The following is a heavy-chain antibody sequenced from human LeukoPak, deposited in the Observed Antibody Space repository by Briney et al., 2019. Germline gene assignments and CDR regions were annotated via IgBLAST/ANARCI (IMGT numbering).Heavy chain of an antibody. CDR1: GLTFSSYA. J-gene: IGHJ5*02. CDR3: AKDYDFWSGGWFDP. V-gene: IGHV3-23*01. D-gene: IGHD3-3*01. CDR2: ISGSGGST. Sequence: SGGSLRLSCAASGLTFSSYAMSWVRQAPGKGLEWVSAISGSGGSTYYADSVKGRFTISRDNSKNTLYLQMNSLRAEDTAVYYCAKDYDFWSGGWFDPWGQGTLVTVSS.